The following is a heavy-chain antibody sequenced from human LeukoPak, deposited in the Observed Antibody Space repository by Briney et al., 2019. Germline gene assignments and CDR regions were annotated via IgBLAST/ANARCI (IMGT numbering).Heavy chain of an antibody. CDR3: AKDRQGYCSSTSCYFGAFDI. CDR1: GGSISSYY. D-gene: IGHD2-2*01. Sequence: SETLSLTCTVSGGSISSYYWSWIRQPPGKGLEWIGYIYYSGSTNYNPSLKSRVTISVDTSKNQFSLKLSSVTAADTAVYYCAKDRQGYCSSTSCYFGAFDIWGQGTMVTVSS. V-gene: IGHV4-59*01. CDR2: IYYSGST. J-gene: IGHJ3*02.